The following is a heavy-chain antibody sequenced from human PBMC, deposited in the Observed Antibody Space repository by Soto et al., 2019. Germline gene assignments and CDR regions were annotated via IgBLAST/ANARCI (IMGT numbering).Heavy chain of an antibody. V-gene: IGHV4-34*01. J-gene: IGHJ6*03. CDR2: INHSGST. D-gene: IGHD2-15*01. CDR3: ARVPARVAATKYYMDV. CDR1: GGSFSGYY. Sequence: QVQLQQWGAGLLKPSETLSLTCAVYGGSFSGYYWSWIRQPPGKGLEWIGEINHSGSTNYNPSLKSRVTLSVDTSKNQFSLKLSSVTAADTAVYYCARVPARVAATKYYMDVWGKGTTVTVSS.